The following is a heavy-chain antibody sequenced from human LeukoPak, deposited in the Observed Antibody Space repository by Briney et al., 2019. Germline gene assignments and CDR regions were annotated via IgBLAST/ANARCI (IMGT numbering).Heavy chain of an antibody. Sequence: GESLKISCKGSGYTFTSYGISWVRQAPGQGLEWMGWISAYNGNTNYAQKLQGRGTMTTDTATSTAYMELRSLRSDDTVVYYCARDGYWYFDLWGRGTLVTVSS. J-gene: IGHJ2*01. CDR1: GYTFTSYG. CDR3: ARDGYWYFDL. V-gene: IGHV1-18*01. CDR2: ISAYNGNT.